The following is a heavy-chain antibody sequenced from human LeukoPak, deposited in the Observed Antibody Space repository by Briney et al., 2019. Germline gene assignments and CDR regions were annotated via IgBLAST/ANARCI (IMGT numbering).Heavy chain of an antibody. D-gene: IGHD6-13*01. V-gene: IGHV4-4*07. CDR2: IYSSGST. J-gene: IGHJ4*02. CDR1: GDSISPYY. CDR3: ARGQPQLVRRPFDY. Sequence: SETLSLTCTVSGDSISPYYWSWIRQPAGKGLEWIGRIYSSGSTNYNPSLKSRVSMSVDTSKNQFSLKLNSVTAADTAVYYCARGQPQLVRRPFDYWGQGTLITVSS.